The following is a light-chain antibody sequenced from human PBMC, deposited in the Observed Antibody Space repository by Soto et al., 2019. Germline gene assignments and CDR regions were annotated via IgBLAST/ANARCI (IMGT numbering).Light chain of an antibody. J-gene: IGKJ2*01. CDR3: QQLNRHPRT. CDR2: GAS. V-gene: IGKV1-9*01. Sequence: DIQLTQSPIFLSASVGDRVTISCRASQAIFNNLAWYQQKPGKAPSLLIFGASTLQIGVPSRFSGSGSGTEFTLTISSLQPEDFATYYGQQLNRHPRTFGQGTKLEIK. CDR1: QAIFNN.